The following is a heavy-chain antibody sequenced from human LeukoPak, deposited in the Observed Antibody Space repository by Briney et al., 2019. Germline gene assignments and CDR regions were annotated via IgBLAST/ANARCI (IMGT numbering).Heavy chain of an antibody. J-gene: IGHJ4*02. Sequence: GGSLRLSCAASGFTFSNYALSWVRQAPGKGLEWVSGISASGVNTYYADSVRGRFTISRDNSKSTLSLQMNSLRAEDTAIYYCATYRQVLLPFESWGQGTLVTVSS. V-gene: IGHV3-23*01. CDR1: GFTFSNYA. CDR3: ATYRQVLLPFES. CDR2: ISASGVNT. D-gene: IGHD2-8*02.